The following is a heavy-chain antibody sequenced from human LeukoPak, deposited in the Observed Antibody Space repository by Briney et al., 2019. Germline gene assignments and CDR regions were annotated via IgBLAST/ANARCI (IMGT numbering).Heavy chain of an antibody. V-gene: IGHV3-21*01. CDR2: ISSGSKYI. Sequence: PGGSLRLSCAASGFTFSSYGMNWVCQAPGKGLEWVSCISSGSKYIYYADSLKGRFTISRDDAQNSLYLQMNSLRAEDTAVYYCARDLSGYGWYHYYAMDVWGKGTTVTVSS. CDR3: ARDLSGYGWYHYYAMDV. CDR1: GFTFSSYG. D-gene: IGHD5-12*01. J-gene: IGHJ6*04.